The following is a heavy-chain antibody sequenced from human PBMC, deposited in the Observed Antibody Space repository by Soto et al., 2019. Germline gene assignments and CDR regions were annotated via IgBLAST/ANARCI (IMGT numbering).Heavy chain of an antibody. CDR1: GGSLSGYY. D-gene: IGHD5-12*01. CDR3: ARGSPYSGYAW. Sequence: QMQLQQWGAGLLKPSETLSLTCAVYGGSLSGYYWSWIRQPPGKGLEWIGEINHSGSTNYNPSLKSRVTISVDTSKNQFSLKLSSVTAADTAVYYCARGSPYSGYAWWGQGTLVTVSS. V-gene: IGHV4-34*01. J-gene: IGHJ4*02. CDR2: INHSGST.